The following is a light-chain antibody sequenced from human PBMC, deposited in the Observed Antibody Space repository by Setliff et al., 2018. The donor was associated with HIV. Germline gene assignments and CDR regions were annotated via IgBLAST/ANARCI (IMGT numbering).Light chain of an antibody. V-gene: IGLV1-40*01. CDR1: RSNIGAGFD. CDR2: GDN. Sequence: VLTQPPSVSGAPGQRVTISCAGTRSNIGAGFDVHWFRQLPGTAPKVLIYGDNYRPSGVPDRFSGSKSATSASLAITGPRAEDGADYYCQSYDNSLRGYVFGTGTKVTVL. J-gene: IGLJ1*01. CDR3: QSYDNSLRGYV.